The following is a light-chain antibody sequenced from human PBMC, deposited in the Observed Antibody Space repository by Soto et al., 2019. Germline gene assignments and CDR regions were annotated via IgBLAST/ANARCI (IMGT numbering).Light chain of an antibody. CDR2: KTS. CDR1: QSLLDSDGDTY. Sequence: IVMTQTPLSSPVTLGQPASISCRSSQSLLDSDGDTYLSWLQQRPGQPPRLLIYKTSSRFSGGPDRFSGSGAGTDFALKISRVEVEDVGVYYCMQATQFPHTFGQGTKLEI. CDR3: MQATQFPHT. V-gene: IGKV2-24*01. J-gene: IGKJ2*01.